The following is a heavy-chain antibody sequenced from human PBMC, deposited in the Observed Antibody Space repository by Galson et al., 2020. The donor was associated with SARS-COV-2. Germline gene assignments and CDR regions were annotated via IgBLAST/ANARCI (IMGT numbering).Heavy chain of an antibody. V-gene: IGHV3-30*03. D-gene: IGHD3-3*01. CDR3: ASARGLFGVVTMTALDV. CDR2: ISYDGSNI. Sequence: GGSLRLSCAGSGFTFNKYGMHWVRQAPGKGLEWVSVISYDGSNIYYAESVKGRFTISRDGSNNTLYLQMNSLRTEDTAIYYCASARGLFGVVTMTALDVWGQGTTVTVSS. J-gene: IGHJ6*02. CDR1: GFTFNKYG.